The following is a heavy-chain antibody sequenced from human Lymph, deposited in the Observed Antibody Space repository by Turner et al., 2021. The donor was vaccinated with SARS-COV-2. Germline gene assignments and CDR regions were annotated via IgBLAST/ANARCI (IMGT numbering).Heavy chain of an antibody. CDR2: ISTYNGNT. CDR3: AVAGMNYDPLWKTYYYYGMDV. J-gene: IGHJ6*02. D-gene: IGHD6-19*01. CDR1: GYTFTSYG. Sequence: QVQLVQSGAEVKKPGASVKVSCKASGYTFTSYGISWVRQAPGQGLEWMGWISTYNGNTNYAQKLQGRVTMTTDTSTSTAYMELRSLRSDDTAVYYCAVAGMNYDPLWKTYYYYGMDVWGQGTTVTVSS. V-gene: IGHV1-18*01.